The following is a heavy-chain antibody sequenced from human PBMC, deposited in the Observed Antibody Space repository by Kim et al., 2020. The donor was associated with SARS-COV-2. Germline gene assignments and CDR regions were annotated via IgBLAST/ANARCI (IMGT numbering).Heavy chain of an antibody. V-gene: IGHV3-15*01. J-gene: IGHJ4*02. CDR2: IKSKTEGGTT. D-gene: IGHD6-25*01. CDR3: TTLRIAAGNFDY. Sequence: GGSLRLSCAASGFTFSDAWMSWVRQAPGKGLEWVGRIKSKTEGGTTDYAAPVKGRFTISRDDSKNTLYLQMDSLKTEDTAVYYCTTLRIAAGNFDYWGQGTLVTVSS. CDR1: GFTFSDAW.